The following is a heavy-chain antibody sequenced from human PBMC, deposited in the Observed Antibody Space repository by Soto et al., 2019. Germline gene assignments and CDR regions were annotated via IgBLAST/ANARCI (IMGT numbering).Heavy chain of an antibody. CDR3: AKDLYDYIWGSYRYTAFDY. Sequence: SGGSLRLSCAASGFTFSSYGMHWVRQAPGKGLEWVAVISYDGSNKYYADSVKGRFTISRDNSKNTLYLQMNSLRAEDTAVYYCAKDLYDYIWGSYRYTAFDYWGQGTLVTVSS. V-gene: IGHV3-30*18. CDR1: GFTFSSYG. CDR2: ISYDGSNK. J-gene: IGHJ4*02. D-gene: IGHD3-16*02.